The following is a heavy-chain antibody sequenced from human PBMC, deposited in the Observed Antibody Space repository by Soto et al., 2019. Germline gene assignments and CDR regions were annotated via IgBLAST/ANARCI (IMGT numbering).Heavy chain of an antibody. CDR3: ARATTFDP. V-gene: IGHV3-53*01. Sequence: GSLSLSGAGSGVPFSSYLMHWVRQAPGKGLEWVSVIYSGGSTYYADSVKGRFTISRDNSKNTLYLQMNSLRAEDTAVYYCARATTFDPWGQGTLVTVSS. J-gene: IGHJ5*02. CDR2: IYSGGST. D-gene: IGHD4-17*01. CDR1: GVPFSSYL.